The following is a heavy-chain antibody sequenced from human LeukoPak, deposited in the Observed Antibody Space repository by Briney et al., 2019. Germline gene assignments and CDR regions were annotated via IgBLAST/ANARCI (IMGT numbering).Heavy chain of an antibody. D-gene: IGHD3-22*01. J-gene: IGHJ4*02. CDR2: IYTGGNT. Sequence: PGGSLRLSCAASGFTVDSNYLSWVRQAPGKGLEWVSTIYTGGNTYYAASVKGRFTISRDFSKNTVFLHMNSLRAEDTAMYYCARGDDSGYYDYFDYWGQEALVTVSS. CDR3: ARGDDSGYYDYFDY. V-gene: IGHV3-53*01. CDR1: GFTVDSNY.